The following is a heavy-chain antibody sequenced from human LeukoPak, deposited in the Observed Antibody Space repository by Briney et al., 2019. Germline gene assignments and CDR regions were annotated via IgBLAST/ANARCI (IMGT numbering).Heavy chain of an antibody. D-gene: IGHD2-2*01. V-gene: IGHV3-74*01. CDR1: GFTFSSYW. CDR3: ARVRVDCSSTSCYLYFDY. J-gene: IGHJ4*02. Sequence: GGSLRLSCAASGFTFSSYWTHWVRQAPGKGLVWVSRINSDGSSTSYADSVKGRFTISRDNAKNTLYLQMNSLRAEDTAVYYCARVRVDCSSTSCYLYFDYWGQGTLVTVSS. CDR2: INSDGSST.